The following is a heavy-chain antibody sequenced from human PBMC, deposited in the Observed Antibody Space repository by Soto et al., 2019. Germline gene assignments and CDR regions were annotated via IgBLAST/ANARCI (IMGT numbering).Heavy chain of an antibody. CDR1: GYTLTELS. J-gene: IGHJ5*02. Sequence: ASVKVSCKVSGYTLTELSMHWVRQAPGKGLEWMGGFDPEDGETIYAQKFQGRVTMTEDTSTDTAYMELSSLRSEDTAVYYGATGYCISTSCYPNWFDPWGQGTLVTVSS. CDR3: ATGYCISTSCYPNWFDP. V-gene: IGHV1-24*01. D-gene: IGHD2-2*01. CDR2: FDPEDGET.